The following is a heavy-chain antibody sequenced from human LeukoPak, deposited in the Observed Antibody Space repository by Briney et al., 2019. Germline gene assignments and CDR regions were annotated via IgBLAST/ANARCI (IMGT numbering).Heavy chain of an antibody. V-gene: IGHV1-69*13. D-gene: IGHD3-3*01. CDR2: IIPIFGTA. CDR3: ARESEYYDFWSGPNWFDP. Sequence: ASVKVSCKASGGTFSSYAISWVRQAPGQGLEWMGGIIPIFGTANYAQKFQGSVTITADESTSTAYMELSSLRSEDTAVYYCARESEYYDFWSGPNWFDPWGQGTLVTVSS. J-gene: IGHJ5*02. CDR1: GGTFSSYA.